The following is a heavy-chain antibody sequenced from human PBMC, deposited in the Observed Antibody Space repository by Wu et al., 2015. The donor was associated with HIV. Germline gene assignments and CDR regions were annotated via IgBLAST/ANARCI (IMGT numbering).Heavy chain of an antibody. CDR2: IIPIFGTA. CDR1: GGTFSSYA. D-gene: IGHD6-13*01. CDR3: ARSGAAAGPYYYYGMDV. J-gene: IGHJ6*02. Sequence: QVQLVQSGAEVKKPGSSVKVSCKASGGTFSSYAISWVRQAPGQGLEWMGGIIPIFGTANYAQKFQGRVTITTDESTSTAYMELSSLRSEDTAVYYCARSGAAAGPYYYYGMDVVGPRAHGSPSP. V-gene: IGHV1-69*05.